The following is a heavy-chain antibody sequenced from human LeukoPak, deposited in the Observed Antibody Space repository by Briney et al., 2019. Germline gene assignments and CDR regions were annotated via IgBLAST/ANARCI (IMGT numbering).Heavy chain of an antibody. Sequence: GESLEISCKGSGYSFTSYWIGWVRQMPGKGLEWMGIIYPGDSDTRYSPSFQGQVTISADKSISTAYLQWSSLKASDTAMYYCASPQYSSGWYDAFDIWGQGTMVTVSS. CDR2: IYPGDSDT. J-gene: IGHJ3*02. CDR3: ASPQYSSGWYDAFDI. D-gene: IGHD6-19*01. CDR1: GYSFTSYW. V-gene: IGHV5-51*01.